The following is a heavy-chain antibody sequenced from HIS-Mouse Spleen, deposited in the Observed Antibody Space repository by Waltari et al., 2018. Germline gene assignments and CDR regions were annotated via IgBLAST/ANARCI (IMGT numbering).Heavy chain of an antibody. CDR3: ARDLGTGDDAFDI. D-gene: IGHD7-27*01. CDR2: IKQDGSGK. CDR1: GFTFSSYW. Sequence: EVQLVESGGGLVQPGGSLRLSCAASGFTFSSYWMSWVRQAPGKGLEWVANIKQDGSGKYYVDSVKGRFTISRDNAKNSLYLQMNSLRAEDTAVYYCARDLGTGDDAFDIWGQGTMVTVSS. V-gene: IGHV3-7*01. J-gene: IGHJ3*02.